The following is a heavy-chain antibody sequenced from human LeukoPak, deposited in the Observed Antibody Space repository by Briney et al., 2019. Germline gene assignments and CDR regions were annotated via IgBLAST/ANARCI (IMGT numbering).Heavy chain of an antibody. Sequence: GGSLRLSCAASGFSFSDNYMSWIRQAPGKGLEWVSYISNSGSYTNYPDSVKGRFTISRNNAKNSLYLQMNSLRDEDTAVYYCARARGAGPGGHFDYWGQGTLVTVSS. CDR1: GFSFSDNY. J-gene: IGHJ4*02. CDR2: ISNSGSYT. CDR3: ARARGAGPGGHFDY. D-gene: IGHD6-19*01. V-gene: IGHV3-11*05.